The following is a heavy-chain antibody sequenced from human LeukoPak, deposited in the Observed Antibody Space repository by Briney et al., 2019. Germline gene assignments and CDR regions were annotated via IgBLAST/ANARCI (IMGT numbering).Heavy chain of an antibody. CDR2: INHSGST. D-gene: IGHD4-17*01. Sequence: SETLSLTCAVYGGSFSGYYWSWIRQPSGKGLEWIGEINHSGSTNYNPSLKSRVTISVDTSKNQFSLKLSSVTAADTAVYYCARLYGDYAHWGQGTLVTVSS. CDR3: ARLYGDYAH. J-gene: IGHJ4*02. V-gene: IGHV4-34*01. CDR1: GGSFSGYY.